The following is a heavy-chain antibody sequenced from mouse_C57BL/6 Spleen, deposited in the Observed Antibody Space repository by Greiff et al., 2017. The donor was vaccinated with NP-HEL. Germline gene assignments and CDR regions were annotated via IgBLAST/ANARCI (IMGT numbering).Heavy chain of an antibody. CDR1: GYTFTDYE. D-gene: IGHD1-1*01. Sequence: LQESGAELVRPGASVTLSCKASGYTFTDYEMHWVKQTPVHGLEWIGAIDPETGGTAYNQKFKGKAILTADKSSSTAYMELRSLTSEDSAVYYCTRRDYYGYAMDYWGQGTSVTFSS. V-gene: IGHV1-15*01. CDR2: IDPETGGT. J-gene: IGHJ4*01. CDR3: TRRDYYGYAMDY.